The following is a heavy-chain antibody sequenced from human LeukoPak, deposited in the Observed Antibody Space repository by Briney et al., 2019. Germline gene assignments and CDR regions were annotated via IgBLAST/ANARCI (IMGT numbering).Heavy chain of an antibody. V-gene: IGHV3-11*04. Sequence: GGSLRLSCAASGFTFSDSYMTWVRQAPGKGVEWVAYISGSGHDINYSESAKGRFTVSRDNAKNSLYLQMNSLRVEDTAVYYCARDPRTVRIWGQGTLVTVSS. CDR3: ARDPRTVRI. D-gene: IGHD1-1*01. CDR1: GFTFSDSY. CDR2: ISGSGHDI. J-gene: IGHJ4*02.